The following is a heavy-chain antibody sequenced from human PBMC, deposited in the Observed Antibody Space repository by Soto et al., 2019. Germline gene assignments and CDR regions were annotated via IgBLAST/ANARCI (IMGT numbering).Heavy chain of an antibody. Sequence: KPSETLSLTCAVSGSSISSGGYSWSWIRQPPGKGLEWIGYIYHSGSTYYNPSLKSRVTISVDRSKNQFSLKLSSVTAADTAVYYCARGFGPGFDYWGQGTLVTVSS. J-gene: IGHJ4*02. CDR3: ARGFGPGFDY. CDR1: GSSISSGGYS. CDR2: IYHSGST. V-gene: IGHV4-30-2*01. D-gene: IGHD3-10*01.